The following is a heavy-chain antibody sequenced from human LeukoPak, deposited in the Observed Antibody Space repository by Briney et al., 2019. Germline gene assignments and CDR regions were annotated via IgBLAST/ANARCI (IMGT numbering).Heavy chain of an antibody. CDR3: AXXVLQLWARVDYYYYMDV. Sequence: ASVKVSCKASGYTFTSYGISWVRQAPGQGLEWMGWISAYNGNTNYAQKLQGRVTMTTDTSTSTAYMELRSLRSDDTAVYYCAXXVLQLWARVDYYYYMDVWGKGTTVTISS. J-gene: IGHJ6*03. CDR2: ISAYNGNT. D-gene: IGHD5-18*01. CDR1: GYTFTSYG. V-gene: IGHV1-18*01.